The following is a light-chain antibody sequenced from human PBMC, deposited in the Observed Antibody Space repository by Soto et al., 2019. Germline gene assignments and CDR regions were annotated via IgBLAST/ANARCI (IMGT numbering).Light chain of an antibody. J-gene: IGKJ1*01. CDR3: QQYNSCTWT. CDR2: KAS. CDR1: QSISSW. V-gene: IGKV1-5*03. Sequence: DIQMTQSPSTLSASVGDRVTITCRASQSISSWLAWYQQKPGKAPKLLIYKASSLESGVPSRFSGSGSRTEFTLTISSLQPDDFATYYCQQYNSCTWTFGQGTKVEIK.